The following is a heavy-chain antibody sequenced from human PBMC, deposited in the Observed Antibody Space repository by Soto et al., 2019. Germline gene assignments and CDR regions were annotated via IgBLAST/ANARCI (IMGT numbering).Heavy chain of an antibody. CDR3: ARRDSRGWYNAFDI. CDR1: GGSTNSSSHD. Sequence: ETLSLTCTVSGGSTNSSSHDWGWIRQPPGKGLEWIGTIYYSGSNNSNPSLKSRVTISVDTSKNQFALKVKSVTAADTAVYFCARRDSRGWYNAFDIWGEGTTVTLSS. CDR2: IYYSGSN. D-gene: IGHD6-19*01. V-gene: IGHV4-39*01. J-gene: IGHJ3*02.